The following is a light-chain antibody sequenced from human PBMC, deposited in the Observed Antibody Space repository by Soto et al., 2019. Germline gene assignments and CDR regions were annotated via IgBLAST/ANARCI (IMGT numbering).Light chain of an antibody. CDR3: QQRSNWIT. Sequence: EFVLTQSPCTLSLPPGERATLSCRASQSVSSYLAWYQQKPGQAPRLLIYDASNRATGIPARFSGSGSGTDFTLTISSLEPEDFAVYYCQQRSNWITFGQGTRL. CDR2: DAS. J-gene: IGKJ5*01. CDR1: QSVSSY. V-gene: IGKV3-11*01.